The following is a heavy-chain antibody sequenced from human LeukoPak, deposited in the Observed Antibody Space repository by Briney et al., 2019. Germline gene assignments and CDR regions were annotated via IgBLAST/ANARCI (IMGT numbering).Heavy chain of an antibody. D-gene: IGHD2-2*01. J-gene: IGHJ3*02. Sequence: PSETLSLTCTVSGASISSGPYYWSWIRQAAGKGLEWLGRVPVGRDTDYNPSLKSRLTLSVDTSKNQFSLHLRSVTAADTAIYFCARGEEYQLLPYAFDIWGQGTMVTVSS. CDR1: GASISSGPYY. CDR2: VPVGRDT. CDR3: ARGEEYQLLPYAFDI. V-gene: IGHV4-61*02.